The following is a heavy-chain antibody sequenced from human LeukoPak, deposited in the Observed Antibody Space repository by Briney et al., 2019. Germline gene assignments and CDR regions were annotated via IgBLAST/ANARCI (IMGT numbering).Heavy chain of an antibody. D-gene: IGHD3-10*01. J-gene: IGHJ4*02. V-gene: IGHV3-53*01. CDR1: GFTFSSYA. CDR2: IYSGGST. CDR3: ARDHMVRGVQFDY. Sequence: VGSLRLSCAASGFTFSSYAMHWVRQAPGKGLEWVSVIYSGGSTYYADSVKGRFTISRDNSKNTLYLQMNSLRAEDTAVYYCARDHMVRGVQFDYWGQGTLVTVSS.